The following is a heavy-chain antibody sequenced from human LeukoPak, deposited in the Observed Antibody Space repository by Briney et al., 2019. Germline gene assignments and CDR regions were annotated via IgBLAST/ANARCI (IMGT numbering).Heavy chain of an antibody. CDR2: IGTAGDT. Sequence: GGSLRLSCAASGFTFSSYDMHWVRQATGKGLEWVSAIGTAGDTYCPGSVKGRFTISRENAKNSLYLQMNSLRAGDTAVYYCARGWRYLYYMDVWGKGTTVTVSS. V-gene: IGHV3-13*01. CDR1: GFTFSSYD. J-gene: IGHJ6*03. D-gene: IGHD1-26*01. CDR3: ARGWRYLYYMDV.